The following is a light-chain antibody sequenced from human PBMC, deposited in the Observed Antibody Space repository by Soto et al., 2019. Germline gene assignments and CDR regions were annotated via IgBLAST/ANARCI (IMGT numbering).Light chain of an antibody. J-gene: IGKJ1*01. V-gene: IGKV3-15*01. CDR2: GAS. CDR1: QSVSRT. Sequence: EIVLTQSPGTLSLSPGERVTLSCRASQSVSRTLAWYQQKPGQAPRLLIYGASTRATGIPARFTGSGSGTEFTLTISSLQSEDFAVYYCQQYNSGWTFGQGTKVEIK. CDR3: QQYNSGWT.